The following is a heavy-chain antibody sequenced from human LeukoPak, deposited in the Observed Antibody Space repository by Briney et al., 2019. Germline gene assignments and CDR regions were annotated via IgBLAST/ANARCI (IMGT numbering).Heavy chain of an antibody. V-gene: IGHV3-11*04. CDR3: ARAVRTWVRWYYGMDV. J-gene: IGHJ6*02. Sequence: TPGGSLRLSCAASGFTFSDYYMSWIRQAPGKGLEWVSYISSSGSTIYYADSVKGRFTISRDNAKNSLYLQMNSLRAEDTAVYYCARAVRTWVRWYYGMDVWGQGTTVTVSS. CDR1: GFTFSDYY. D-gene: IGHD4-23*01. CDR2: ISSSGSTI.